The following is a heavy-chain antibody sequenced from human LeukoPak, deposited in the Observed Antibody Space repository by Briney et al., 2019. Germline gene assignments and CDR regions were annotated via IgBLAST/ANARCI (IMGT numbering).Heavy chain of an antibody. CDR2: IYTSGST. Sequence: PSETLSLTCTVAGGSISSYYWSWIRQPAGKGLGWIWRIYTSGSTNYNPSLKSRVTMSVDTSKNQFSLKLSSLTAADTAVYYCARDEVAAAYNWFDPWGQGTLVTVSS. J-gene: IGHJ5*02. CDR3: ARDEVAAAYNWFDP. V-gene: IGHV4-4*07. CDR1: GGSISSYY. D-gene: IGHD6-13*01.